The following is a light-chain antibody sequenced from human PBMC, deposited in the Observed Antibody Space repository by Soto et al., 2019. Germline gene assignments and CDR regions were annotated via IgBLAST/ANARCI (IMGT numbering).Light chain of an antibody. Sequence: EIVLTQSPGTLSLSPGETATLSCRASQAVDRKFLAWYQKSPGQAPRLLIFGASLRATGVPDRFSGGGSGTDFTRTISRVEPEDVSVYYCQHYSISPPVTFGQGTRLDI. V-gene: IGKV3-20*01. CDR2: GAS. CDR1: QAVDRKF. J-gene: IGKJ5*01. CDR3: QHYSISPPVT.